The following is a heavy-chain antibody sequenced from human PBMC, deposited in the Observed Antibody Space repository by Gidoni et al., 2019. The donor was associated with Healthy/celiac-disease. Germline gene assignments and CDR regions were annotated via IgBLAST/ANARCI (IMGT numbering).Heavy chain of an antibody. CDR2: INHSGST. CDR1: GGSFSGYY. CDR3: ARGQPMTTVVTPPGAFDI. V-gene: IGHV4-34*01. J-gene: IGHJ3*02. D-gene: IGHD4-17*01. Sequence: QVQLQQWGAGLLKPSETPSLTCAVYGGSFSGYYWSWIRQPPGKGLEWIGEINHSGSTNYNPSLKSRVTISVDTSKNQFSLKLSSVTAADTAVYYCARGQPMTTVVTPPGAFDIWGQGTMVTVSS.